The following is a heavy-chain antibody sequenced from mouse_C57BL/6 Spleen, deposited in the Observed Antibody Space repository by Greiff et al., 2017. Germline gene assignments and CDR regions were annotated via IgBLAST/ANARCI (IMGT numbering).Heavy chain of an antibody. D-gene: IGHD1-2*01. CDR2: IDPETGGT. J-gene: IGHJ1*03. CDR3: TREYYGRGYFDV. V-gene: IGHV1-15*01. Sequence: VQLQQSGAELVRPGASVTLSCKASGYTFTDYEMHWVKQTPVHGLEWIGAIDPETGGTAYNQKFKGKAILTADKSSSTAYMELRSLTSEDSAVYYCTREYYGRGYFDVWGTGTTVTVSS. CDR1: GYTFTDYE.